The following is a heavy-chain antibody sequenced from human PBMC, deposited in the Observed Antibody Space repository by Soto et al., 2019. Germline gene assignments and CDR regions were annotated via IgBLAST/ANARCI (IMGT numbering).Heavy chain of an antibody. Sequence: PXDSLKVSCKCSGYSFTSYLIGLVLQMPGKGLEWMGIIYPGDSDTRYSPSFQGQVTISADKSISTAYLQWSSLKASDTTMYYCARPSGWNDAFDIWGQGTMVTVSS. J-gene: IGHJ3*02. CDR2: IYPGDSDT. V-gene: IGHV5-51*01. CDR3: ARPSGWNDAFDI. CDR1: GYSFTSYL. D-gene: IGHD6-19*01.